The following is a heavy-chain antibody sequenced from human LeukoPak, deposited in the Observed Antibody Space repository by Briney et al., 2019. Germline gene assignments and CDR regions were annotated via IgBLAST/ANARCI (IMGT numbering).Heavy chain of an antibody. CDR1: GYTFTSYY. D-gene: IGHD3-9*01. CDR2: INPSGGST. V-gene: IGHV1-46*01. CDR3: ARADYDILTGYFYYYYMDV. Sequence: ASVKVSCKASGYTFTSYYMHWVRQAPGQGLEWMGIINPSGGSTSYAQKFQGRVTMTRDMSTSTVYMELSSLRSEDTAVYYCARADYDILTGYFYYYYMDVWGKGTTVTVSS. J-gene: IGHJ6*03.